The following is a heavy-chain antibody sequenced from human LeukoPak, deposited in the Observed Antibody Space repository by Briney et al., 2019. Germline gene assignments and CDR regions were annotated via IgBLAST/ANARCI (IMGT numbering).Heavy chain of an antibody. CDR2: IWYDGSNT. CDR3: ARGFLDFGS. V-gene: IGHV3-33*01. J-gene: IGHJ4*02. CDR1: GFTFSSFG. D-gene: IGHD3-3*01. Sequence: PGRSQRLSCVASGFTFSSFGMHWVRQAPGKGLEWVALIWYDGSNTYYADSVKGRFTISRDDSKNTVYLQMNSLRAEDTALYYCARGFLDFGSWGQGTLVIVSS.